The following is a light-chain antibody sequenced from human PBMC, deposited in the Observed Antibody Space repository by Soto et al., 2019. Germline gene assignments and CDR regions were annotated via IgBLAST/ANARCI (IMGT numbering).Light chain of an antibody. J-gene: IGLJ1*01. V-gene: IGLV1-40*01. CDR2: ENN. CDR1: SSNIGAGYE. CDR3: QSYDSSLSGYV. Sequence: QSVLTQPPSVSGAPGQRVTISCTGSSSNIGAGYEAHWYQQVPGTAPKRLIYENNNRPSGVPDRFSGSKSGTSASLAITGLQAEDEAEYYCQSYDSSLSGYVFGTGTKVTVL.